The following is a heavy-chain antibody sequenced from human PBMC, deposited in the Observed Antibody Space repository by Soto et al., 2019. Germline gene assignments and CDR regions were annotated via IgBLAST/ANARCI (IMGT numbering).Heavy chain of an antibody. V-gene: IGHV4-31*03. CDR2: IYYSGST. CDR3: ARVEKNLPLTSFFSIAAAGPFDY. CDR1: GGSISSGGYY. D-gene: IGHD6-13*01. Sequence: QVQLQESGPGLVKPSQTLSLTCTVSGGSISSGGYYWSWIRQHPGKGLEWIGYIYYSGSTYYNPSLKSRVTISVDTSKNQFSLKLSSVTAADTAVYYCARVEKNLPLTSFFSIAAAGPFDYWGQGTLVTVSS. J-gene: IGHJ4*02.